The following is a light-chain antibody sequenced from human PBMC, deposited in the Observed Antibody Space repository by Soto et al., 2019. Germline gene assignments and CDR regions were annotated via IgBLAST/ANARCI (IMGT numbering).Light chain of an antibody. CDR1: SSDVGGYNY. V-gene: IGLV2-14*01. CDR2: EVT. CDR3: SSYTSRSTLV. J-gene: IGLJ1*01. Sequence: QSVLTQPASVSGSPGQSITISCTGTSSDVGGYNYVSWYQQHPGKAPKLMIYEVTNRPSGVSNRFSGSKSGNTASLTISGLQDDDEADYYCSSYTSRSTLVFGTGTKVTVL.